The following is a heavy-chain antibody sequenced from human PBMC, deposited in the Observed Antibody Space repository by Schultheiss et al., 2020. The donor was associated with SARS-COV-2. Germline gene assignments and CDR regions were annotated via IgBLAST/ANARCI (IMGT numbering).Heavy chain of an antibody. CDR1: GFTFSSYA. J-gene: IGHJ4*02. Sequence: GESLKISCAASGFTFSSYAMSWVRQAPGKGLEWVSSINSRSSYIYYADSVKGRFTISRDNAKNSLYLQMNSLRAEDTAVYYCAAREGTTPFDYWGQGTLVTVSS. V-gene: IGHV3-21*01. D-gene: IGHD4-11*01. CDR3: AAREGTTPFDY. CDR2: INSRSSYI.